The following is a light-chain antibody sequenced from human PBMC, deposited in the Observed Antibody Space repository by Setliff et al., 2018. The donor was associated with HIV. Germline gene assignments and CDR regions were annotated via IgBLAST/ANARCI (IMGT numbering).Light chain of an antibody. Sequence: QSVLTQPASVSGSPGQAITISCSGNNSDIGTYDLVSWYQQHPGRAPKLTIFEVKRRPSGVSNRFSGSKSGNTASLTISGLQAEDEATYFCSSYTGSDTFDVFGTGTQLTVL. CDR3: SSYTGSDTFDV. CDR2: EVK. V-gene: IGLV2-23*02. CDR1: NSDIGTYDL. J-gene: IGLJ1*01.